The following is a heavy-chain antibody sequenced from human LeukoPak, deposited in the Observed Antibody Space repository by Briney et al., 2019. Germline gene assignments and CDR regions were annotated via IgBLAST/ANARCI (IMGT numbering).Heavy chain of an antibody. CDR1: GGSFSGYY. J-gene: IGHJ6*03. CDR3: ARVVGDCSSTSCYNMDV. D-gene: IGHD2-2*02. Sequence: NTSENLSLTCAVYGGSFSGYYWSWIRQPPGKELEWIGEINHSGSNNYNPSLKSRVTISVDTSKNQFSLKLSSVTAADTALYYCARVVGDCSSTSCYNMDVWGKGTTVTVSS. V-gene: IGHV4-34*01. CDR2: INHSGSN.